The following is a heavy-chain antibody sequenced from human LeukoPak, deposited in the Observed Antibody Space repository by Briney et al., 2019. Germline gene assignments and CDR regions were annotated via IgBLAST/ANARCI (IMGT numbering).Heavy chain of an antibody. Sequence: SVKVSCKASGFTFTSSAMQWVRQARGQRLEWIGWIVVGSGNTNYAQKFQERVTITRDMSTSTAYMELSNLRSEDTAVYYCAADPNYGGNPGAFDIWGQGTMVTVSS. D-gene: IGHD4-23*01. V-gene: IGHV1-58*02. J-gene: IGHJ3*02. CDR1: GFTFTSSA. CDR2: IVVGSGNT. CDR3: AADPNYGGNPGAFDI.